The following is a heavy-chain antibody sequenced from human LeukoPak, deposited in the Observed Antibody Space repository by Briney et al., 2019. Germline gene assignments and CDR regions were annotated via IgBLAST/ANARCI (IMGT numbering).Heavy chain of an antibody. Sequence: GASLQISCKVSGYSFTSYCIGWVRQVPGKGLEWMGIIYPGDSGPTYSPSFQGQVTISVDKSINTAYLQWSSLQASDTAMYYCGMSGDRVPLQDDVFDVWGQGTMVTVST. CDR3: GMSGDRVPLQDDVFDV. CDR2: IYPGDSGP. CDR1: GYSFTSYC. V-gene: IGHV5-51*01. D-gene: IGHD1-26*01. J-gene: IGHJ3*01.